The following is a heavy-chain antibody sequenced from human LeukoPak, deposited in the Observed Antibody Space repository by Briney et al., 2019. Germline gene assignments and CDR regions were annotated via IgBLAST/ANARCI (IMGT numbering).Heavy chain of an antibody. D-gene: IGHD3-22*01. V-gene: IGHV4-39*07. J-gene: IGHJ4*02. CDR2: IYYRGST. CDR3: ARDRYRGGYYDSSGPLDY. CDR1: GGSISSTIYY. Sequence: KASETLSLTCTVSGGSISSTIYYWGWIRQPPGKGLEWIGSIYYRGSTYYNPSLKSRVAISVDTSKNQFSLKLSSVTAADTAVYYCARDRYRGGYYDSSGPLDYWGQGTLVTVSS.